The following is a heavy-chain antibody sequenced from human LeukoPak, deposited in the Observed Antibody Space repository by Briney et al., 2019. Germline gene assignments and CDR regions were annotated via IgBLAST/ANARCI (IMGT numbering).Heavy chain of an antibody. D-gene: IGHD4/OR15-4a*01. Sequence: PSETLSLTCTVSGGSISSSSYYWGWIRQPPGKGLEWIGSIYYSGSTYYKSSLKSRVTISADTSRNQFSLRLTSVTATDTAVYYCARQPPFFGDYGGYWGQGTLVTVSS. J-gene: IGHJ4*02. CDR3: ARQPPFFGDYGGY. V-gene: IGHV4-39*01. CDR1: GGSISSSSYY. CDR2: IYYSGST.